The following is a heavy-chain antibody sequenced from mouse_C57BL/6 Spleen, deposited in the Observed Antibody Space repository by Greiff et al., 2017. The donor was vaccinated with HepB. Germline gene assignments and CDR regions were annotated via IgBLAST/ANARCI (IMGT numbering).Heavy chain of an antibody. CDR2: ISSGGDYI. D-gene: IGHD2-1*01. Sequence: EVKLMESGEGLVKPGGSLKLSCAASGFTFSSYAMSWVRQTPEKRLEWVAYISSGGDYIYYADTVKGRFTISRDNARNTLYLQMSSLKSEDTAMYYCTRDGNYGFRVNFDYWGQGTTLTVSS. V-gene: IGHV5-9-1*02. CDR1: GFTFSSYA. J-gene: IGHJ2*01. CDR3: TRDGNYGFRVNFDY.